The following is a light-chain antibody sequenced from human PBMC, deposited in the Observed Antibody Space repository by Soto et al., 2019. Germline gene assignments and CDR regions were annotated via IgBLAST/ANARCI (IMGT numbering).Light chain of an antibody. J-gene: IGLJ3*02. V-gene: IGLV2-8*01. CDR3: SSYAGSNNLV. Sequence: QSVLIQPASVSGSRGQSITISCTGASSDVGGYNYVSWYQQHPDKAPKLMIYEVSKRPSGVPDRFSGSKSGNTASLTVSGLQAEDEADYYCSSYAGSNNLVFGGGTKLTVL. CDR1: SSDVGGYNY. CDR2: EVS.